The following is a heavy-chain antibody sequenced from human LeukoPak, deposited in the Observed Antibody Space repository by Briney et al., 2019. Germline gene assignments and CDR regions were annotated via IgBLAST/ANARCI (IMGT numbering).Heavy chain of an antibody. CDR1: GGSISSFY. Sequence: PSETLSLTCTVSGGSISSFYWSWIRQPPGKGLEWIGYIYYSGSTKYNPSLKSRVTISVDTSKNQFSLKLSSVTAADTAVYYCARVYSSGYYLYSDYWGQGTLVTVSS. D-gene: IGHD3-22*01. CDR3: ARVYSSGYYLYSDY. CDR2: IYYSGST. V-gene: IGHV4-59*01. J-gene: IGHJ4*02.